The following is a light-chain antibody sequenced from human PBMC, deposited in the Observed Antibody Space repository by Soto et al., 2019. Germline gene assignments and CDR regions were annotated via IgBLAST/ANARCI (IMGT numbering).Light chain of an antibody. CDR2: GNS. CDR3: HSYDSTLSGVV. J-gene: IGLJ2*01. Sequence: QSVLTQPHSVSGATGQRVTISCTGSSSNIGAGYDVHWYQQLPGTAPKLHNYGNSNRTSWVPDRFSGSKSGTSASLAITGLQAEDEADYYCHSYDSTLSGVVFGGGTKLTVL. CDR1: SSNIGAGYD. V-gene: IGLV1-40*01.